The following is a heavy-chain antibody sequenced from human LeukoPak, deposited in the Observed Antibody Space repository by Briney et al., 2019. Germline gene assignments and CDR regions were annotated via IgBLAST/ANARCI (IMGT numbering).Heavy chain of an antibody. CDR1: GFTFSSYS. CDR3: ARVAPRYCSGGSCYSGAFDI. D-gene: IGHD2-15*01. Sequence: PGGSLRLSCAASGFTFSSYSMNWVRQAPGKGLEWVSSISSSSYIYYADSVKGRFTISRDNAKNSLYLQMNSLRAEDTAMYYCARVAPRYCSGGSCYSGAFDIWGQGTMVTVSS. J-gene: IGHJ3*02. CDR2: ISSSSYI. V-gene: IGHV3-21*01.